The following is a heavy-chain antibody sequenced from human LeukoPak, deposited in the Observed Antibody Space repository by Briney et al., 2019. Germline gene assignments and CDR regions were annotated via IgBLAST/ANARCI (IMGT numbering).Heavy chain of an antibody. CDR3: AKYRGNAYYDFWSPARRMDV. V-gene: IGHV3-30*18. D-gene: IGHD3-3*01. Sequence: PGRSLRLSCAASGFTFSSHGMHWVRQAPGKGLEWVAVISYDGSSKYYADSVKGRFTMSRDNSKNTLYLQMNSLRDEDTAVYYCAKYRGNAYYDFWSPARRMDVWGKGTAVTVSS. CDR2: ISYDGSSK. J-gene: IGHJ6*04. CDR1: GFTFSSHG.